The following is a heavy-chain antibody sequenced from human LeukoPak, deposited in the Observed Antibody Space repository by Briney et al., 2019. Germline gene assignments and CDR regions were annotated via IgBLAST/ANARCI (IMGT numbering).Heavy chain of an antibody. J-gene: IGHJ4*02. CDR1: GFTFSNTW. CDR3: AAQGGSGDLRY. D-gene: IGHD4-17*01. CDR2: IKSIIDGGTT. Sequence: GGSLRLSCAASGFTFSNTWMNWVRQAPGKGREWVGRIKSIIDGGTTDYAAPVKGRFTVSRDYSINTLYLQMSSLKTEDTAVYYCAAQGGSGDLRYWGQGTLVTVSS. V-gene: IGHV3-15*01.